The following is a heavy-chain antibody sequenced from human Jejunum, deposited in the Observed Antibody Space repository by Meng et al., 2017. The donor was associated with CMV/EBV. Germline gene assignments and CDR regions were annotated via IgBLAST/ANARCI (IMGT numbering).Heavy chain of an antibody. Sequence: AASGLDFNTYTTNWVPQAPGKGLEWVSSITSGSQYIFYTDSVKGRFTLSRDNAKKSLYLQMNSLRAADTAVYYCATDYRRGAGPNWGQGTLVTVSS. CDR3: ATDYRRGAGPN. J-gene: IGHJ4*02. CDR2: ITSGSQYI. D-gene: IGHD6-13*01. CDR1: GLDFNTYT. V-gene: IGHV3-21*01.